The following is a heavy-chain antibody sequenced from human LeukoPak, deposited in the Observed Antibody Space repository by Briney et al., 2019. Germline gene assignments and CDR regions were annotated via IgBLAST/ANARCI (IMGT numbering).Heavy chain of an antibody. CDR1: GFTFSSYG. CDR3: AKDSVRKTIVGPATRGVNDY. J-gene: IGHJ4*02. D-gene: IGHD1-26*01. CDR2: IRYDGSKK. Sequence: GGSLRLSCAASGFTFSSYGMHWVRQAPGKGLEWVAFIRYDGSKKYYADSVKGRFTISRDNSKNTLYLQMNSLRPEDTAVYYCAKDSVRKTIVGPATRGVNDYWGQGTLVTVSS. V-gene: IGHV3-30*02.